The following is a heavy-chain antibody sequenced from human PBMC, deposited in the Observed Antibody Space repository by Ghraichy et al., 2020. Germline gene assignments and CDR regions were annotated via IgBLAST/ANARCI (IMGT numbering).Heavy chain of an antibody. J-gene: IGHJ4*02. Sequence: GGSLRLSCAVSGFTFSGYWMHWVRQVPGEGLVWVSSIKNDGTVTSYAESVKGRFTISRDNAKNMVYLQMSSLRADDTAVYYCARDALGGTSDYWGQGTLVTVSS. CDR3: ARDALGGTSDY. V-gene: IGHV3-74*01. D-gene: IGHD3-10*01. CDR2: IKNDGTVT. CDR1: GFTFSGYW.